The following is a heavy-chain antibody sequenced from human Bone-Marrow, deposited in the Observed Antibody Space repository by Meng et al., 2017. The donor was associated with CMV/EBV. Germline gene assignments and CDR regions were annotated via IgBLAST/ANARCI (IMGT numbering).Heavy chain of an antibody. CDR2: INPNSGGT. CDR1: GYTFTGYY. D-gene: IGHD2-2*01. Sequence: ASVKVSFKASGYTFTGYYMHWVRQAPGQGLEWMGWINPNSGGTNYAQKFQGRVTMTRDTSISTAYMELSRLRSDDTAVYYCARDSAYCSSTSCYWYGMDVWGQGTTVTVSS. V-gene: IGHV1-2*02. J-gene: IGHJ6*02. CDR3: ARDSAYCSSTSCYWYGMDV.